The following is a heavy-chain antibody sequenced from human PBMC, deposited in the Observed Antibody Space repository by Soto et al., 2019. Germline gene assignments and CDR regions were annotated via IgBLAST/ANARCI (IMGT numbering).Heavy chain of an antibody. J-gene: IGHJ4*02. CDR3: TLLYDYIWGSYPTHRTIFDY. D-gene: IGHD3-16*02. CDR1: GYTFTSYG. CDR2: ISAYNGNT. Sequence: ASVKVSCKASGYTFTSYGISWVRQAPGQGLEWMGWISAYNGNTNYAQKLQGRVTMTTDTSTSTAYMELRSLRSDDTAVYYCTLLYDYIWGSYPTHRTIFDYWGQGTLVTVSS. V-gene: IGHV1-18*01.